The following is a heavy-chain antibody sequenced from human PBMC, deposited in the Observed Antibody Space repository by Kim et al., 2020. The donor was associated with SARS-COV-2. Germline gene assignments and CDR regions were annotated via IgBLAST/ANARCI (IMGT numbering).Heavy chain of an antibody. D-gene: IGHD3-9*01. V-gene: IGHV3-15*01. CDR1: GFTFSNAW. Sequence: GGSLRLSCAASGFTFSNAWMSWVRQAPGKGLEWVGRIKSKTDCGTTDYAAPVKGRFTISRDDSKNTLYLQMNSLKTEDTAVYYCTTAESLRYFDWLSITYYSYCGMDVWGQGTTVTVSS. CDR2: IKSKTDCGTT. J-gene: IGHJ6*02. CDR3: TTAESLRYFDWLSITYYSYCGMDV.